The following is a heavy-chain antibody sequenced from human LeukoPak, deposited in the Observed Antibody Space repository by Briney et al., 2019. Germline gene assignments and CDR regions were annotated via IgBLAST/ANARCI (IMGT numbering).Heavy chain of an antibody. CDR2: ISGGAGSP. CDR3: ARVYPQRLGTGVGRTIYYYYYMDV. Sequence: GGSLRLSCAASGFTFSIYAMSWVRQAPGKGLEWVSAISGGAGSPYYADSVTGRFTVSRDNSKNTLYLQMNSLRAEDTAVYYCARVYPQRLGTGVGRTIYYYYYMDVWGKGTTVTISS. J-gene: IGHJ6*03. D-gene: IGHD7-27*01. CDR1: GFTFSIYA. V-gene: IGHV3-23*01.